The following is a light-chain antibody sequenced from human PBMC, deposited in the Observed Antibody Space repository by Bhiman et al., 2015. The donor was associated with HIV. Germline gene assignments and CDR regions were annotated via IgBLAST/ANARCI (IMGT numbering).Light chain of an antibody. CDR2: QDN. J-gene: IGLJ1*01. V-gene: IGLV3-1*01. CDR1: KLGNKY. CDR3: QAWDRDTYGYV. Sequence: SYELTQPPSVSVSPGQTARITCSGDKLGNKYASWYQQKPGQSPVLVIHQDNKRPSGIPERFSGSNSGNTATLTISGTQPMDEGDYYCQAWDRDTYGYVFGAATTVTVL.